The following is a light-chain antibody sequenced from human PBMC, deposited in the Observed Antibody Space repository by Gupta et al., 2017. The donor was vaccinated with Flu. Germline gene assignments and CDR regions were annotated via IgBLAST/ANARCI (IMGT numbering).Light chain of an antibody. CDR1: SGINVGTSK. CDR2: YKSDSDK. J-gene: IGLJ2*01. CDR3: MIWHSSAWV. Sequence: QAVLTQPASLSASPGASASLTCTLRSGINVGTSKIYWYQQKPGSPPQYLLTYKSDSDKQQGSGVPSRFSGSKDASANAGILLISGLQSEDEADYYCMIWHSSAWVFGGGNKLTVL. V-gene: IGLV5-45*01.